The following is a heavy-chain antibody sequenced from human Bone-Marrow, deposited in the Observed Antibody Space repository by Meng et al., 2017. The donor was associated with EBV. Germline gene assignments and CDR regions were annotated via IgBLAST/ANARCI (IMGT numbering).Heavy chain of an antibody. Sequence: QVQLLRLGAEVKKPGSSVKVSCRTSGGTFRSDAVSWVRQAPGQGLEWMGGLIPMVGAPHYAQKFQGRVTIIADESTSTHSMELSSLRSEDTAMYYCASESGRGFTPDYWGQGTLVTVSS. J-gene: IGHJ4*02. CDR1: GGTFRSDA. CDR2: LIPMVGAP. CDR3: ASESGRGFTPDY. D-gene: IGHD3-10*01. V-gene: IGHV1-69*01.